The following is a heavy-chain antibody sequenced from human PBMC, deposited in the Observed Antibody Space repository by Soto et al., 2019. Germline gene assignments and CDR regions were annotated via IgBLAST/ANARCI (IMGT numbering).Heavy chain of an antibody. CDR1: GFMFSTTD. J-gene: IGHJ5*01. V-gene: IGHV3-23*01. CDR2: IEGSGTIT. D-gene: IGHD3-10*01. CDR3: VKNSGWFNS. Sequence: HPGGSLRLSCAASGFMFSTTDMSWVRQAPGKGLEWVTTIEGSGTITYYADSVRGRFTISRDNSKNTVYLQMDSLTADDTAVYYCVKNSGWFNSWGQGTPVPVSS.